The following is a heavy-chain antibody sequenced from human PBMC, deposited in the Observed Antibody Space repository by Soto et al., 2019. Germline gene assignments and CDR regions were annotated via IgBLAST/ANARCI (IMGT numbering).Heavy chain of an antibody. CDR1: GDSFTSYW. Sequence: PXESLKISCKGSGDSFTSYWISWVRQIPGKGLEWMGRIDPSDSYTNYSPSFQGHVTISADKSTSTAYLQWSSLKASDTAMYYCARYGGNYYDSSGYVGAFDIWGQGTMVTVSS. D-gene: IGHD3-22*01. CDR3: ARYGGNYYDSSGYVGAFDI. V-gene: IGHV5-10-1*01. CDR2: IDPSDSYT. J-gene: IGHJ3*02.